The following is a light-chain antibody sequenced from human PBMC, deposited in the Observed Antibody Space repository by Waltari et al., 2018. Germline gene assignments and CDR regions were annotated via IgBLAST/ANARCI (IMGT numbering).Light chain of an antibody. J-gene: IGLJ2*01. CDR1: SLRSYY. CDR3: NSRDSSGNPHVV. V-gene: IGLV3-19*01. CDR2: GKN. Sequence: SSELTQDPAVSVALGQTVRITCQGDSLRSYYASWYQQKPGQAPVLVIYGKNNRPSGIPDRFSGSSSGNTASLTITGAQAEDEADDYCNSRDSSGNPHVVFGGGTKLTVL.